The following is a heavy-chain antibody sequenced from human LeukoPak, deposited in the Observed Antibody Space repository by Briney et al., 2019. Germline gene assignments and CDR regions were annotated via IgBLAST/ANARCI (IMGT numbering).Heavy chain of an antibody. Sequence: GGSLRLSCAASGFTFSSYGMHWVRQAPGKGLEWVAVIWYDGSNKYYADSVKGRFTISRDNSKNTLYLQMNSLRAEDTAVYYCAKETHDSSGYSSNFDYWGQGTLVTVSS. CDR1: GFTFSSYG. J-gene: IGHJ4*02. V-gene: IGHV3-33*06. CDR3: AKETHDSSGYSSNFDY. CDR2: IWYDGSNK. D-gene: IGHD3-22*01.